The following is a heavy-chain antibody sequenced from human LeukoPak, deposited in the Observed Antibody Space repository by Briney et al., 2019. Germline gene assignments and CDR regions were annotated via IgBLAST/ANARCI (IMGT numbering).Heavy chain of an antibody. J-gene: IGHJ3*02. D-gene: IGHD6-19*01. CDR3: ARASAGIAVASAFDI. V-gene: IGHV4-34*01. CDR1: GGSFSGYY. Sequence: PSETLSLTCAVYGGSFSGYYWSWIRQPPGKGLEWIGEINHSGSTNYNPSLKSRVTISVDTSKNQFSLKLSSVTAADTAVYYCARASAGIAVASAFDIWGQGTMVTVSS. CDR2: INHSGST.